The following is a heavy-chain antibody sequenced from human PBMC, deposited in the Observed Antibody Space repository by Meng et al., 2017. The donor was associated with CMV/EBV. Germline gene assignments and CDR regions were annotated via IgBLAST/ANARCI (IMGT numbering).Heavy chain of an antibody. CDR3: AREPGRRAFDI. CDR2: IIPILGIA. Sequence: SVNVSCKASGGTFSSYTISWVRQAPGQGLEWMGRIIPILGIANYAQKFQGRVTITADKSTSTAYMELSSLRSEDTAVYYCAREPGRRAFDIWGQGTMVTVSS. J-gene: IGHJ3*02. V-gene: IGHV1-69*04. D-gene: IGHD1-1*01. CDR1: GGTFSSYT.